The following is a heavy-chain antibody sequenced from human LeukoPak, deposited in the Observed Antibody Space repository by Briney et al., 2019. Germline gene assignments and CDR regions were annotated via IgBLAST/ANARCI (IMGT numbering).Heavy chain of an antibody. D-gene: IGHD4-17*01. V-gene: IGHV4-31*03. CDR3: ASYYGDYAVFDY. J-gene: IGHJ4*02. CDR1: GGSVSSGGFY. CDR2: IHYSGDT. Sequence: SETLSLTCTVSGGSVSSGGFYWSWIRQHPGKDLEWIGYIHYSGDTYYNPSLRSRVTISVDTSKNQFSLKVNSVTAADTAVYYCASYYGDYAVFDYWGQGALVTVSS.